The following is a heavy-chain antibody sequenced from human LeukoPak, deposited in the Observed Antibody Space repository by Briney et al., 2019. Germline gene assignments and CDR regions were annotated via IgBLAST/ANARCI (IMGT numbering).Heavy chain of an antibody. Sequence: GGSLRLSCAASGFTFSSYEMNWVRQAPGKGLEWVSYISSSGSTIYYADSVKGRFTISRDNAKNSLYLQMNSLRAEDTAVYYCAKAEPASGYDYWGQGTLVTVSS. CDR1: GFTFSSYE. D-gene: IGHD1-14*01. V-gene: IGHV3-48*03. CDR2: ISSSGSTI. J-gene: IGHJ4*02. CDR3: AKAEPASGYDY.